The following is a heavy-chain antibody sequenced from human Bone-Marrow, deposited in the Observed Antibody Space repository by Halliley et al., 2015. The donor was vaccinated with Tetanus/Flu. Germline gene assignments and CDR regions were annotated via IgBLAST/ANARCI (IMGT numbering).Heavy chain of an antibody. CDR3: ARTSDAAHYFHYGMDV. V-gene: IGHV5-51*04. D-gene: IGHD2-15*01. CDR2: TYPGDSDP. J-gene: IGHJ6*02. Sequence: ITYPGDSDPRYSPSFQGQVTISVDKPINTAYLQWSSLKASDTAVYYCARTSDAAHYFHYGMDVWGQGTTVTVSS.